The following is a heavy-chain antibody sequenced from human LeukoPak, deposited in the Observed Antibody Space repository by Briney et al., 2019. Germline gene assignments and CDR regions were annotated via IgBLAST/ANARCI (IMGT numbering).Heavy chain of an antibody. CDR1: GYTFTSYD. Sequence: ASVKVSCKASGYTFTSYDINWVRQAPGQGLEWMGWMNPNSGNTGYAQKFQGRVTMTRNTSISTAYMELSSLRSEDTAVYYCARGRGRGVAVRWFDPWGQGTLVTVSS. V-gene: IGHV1-8*01. CDR3: ARGRGRGVAVRWFDP. CDR2: MNPNSGNT. D-gene: IGHD6-19*01. J-gene: IGHJ5*02.